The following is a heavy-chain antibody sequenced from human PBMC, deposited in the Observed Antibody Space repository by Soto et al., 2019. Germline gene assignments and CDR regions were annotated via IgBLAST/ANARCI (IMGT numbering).Heavy chain of an antibody. D-gene: IGHD4-17*01. V-gene: IGHV4-59*01. CDR1: GGSISSYY. J-gene: IGHJ4*02. Sequence: PSETLSLTCTVSGGSISSYYWSWIRQPPGKGLEWIGYIYYSGSTNYNPSLKSRVTISVDTSENQFSLKLSSVTAADTAVYYCARVTPNDYGDYSFDYWGQGTLVTVSS. CDR2: IYYSGST. CDR3: ARVTPNDYGDYSFDY.